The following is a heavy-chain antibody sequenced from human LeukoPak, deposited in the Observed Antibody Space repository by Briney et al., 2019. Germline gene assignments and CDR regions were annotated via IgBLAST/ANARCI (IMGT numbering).Heavy chain of an antibody. Sequence: GGSLRLSCAASGFTFSSYSMNWVRQAPGKGLEWVSYISSSSSTIYYADSVKGRFTIPRDNAKNSLYLQMNSLRAEDTAVYYCARASGSYVSSQGRARIKDAFDIWGQGTMVTVSS. CDR3: ARASGSYVSSQGRARIKDAFDI. CDR2: ISSSSSTI. V-gene: IGHV3-48*04. D-gene: IGHD3-10*01. J-gene: IGHJ3*02. CDR1: GFTFSSYS.